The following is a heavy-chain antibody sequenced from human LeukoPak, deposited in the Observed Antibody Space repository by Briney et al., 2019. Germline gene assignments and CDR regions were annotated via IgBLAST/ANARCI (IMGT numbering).Heavy chain of an antibody. CDR2: INHSGST. Sequence: PSETLSLTCAVYGGSFSGYYWSWIRQPLGKGLEWIGEINHSGSTNYNPSLKSRVTISVDTSKNQFSLKLSSVTAADTAVYYCARVRYYYDSSHPDYWGQGTLVTVSS. V-gene: IGHV4-34*01. J-gene: IGHJ4*02. CDR3: ARVRYYYDSSHPDY. CDR1: GGSFSGYY. D-gene: IGHD3-22*01.